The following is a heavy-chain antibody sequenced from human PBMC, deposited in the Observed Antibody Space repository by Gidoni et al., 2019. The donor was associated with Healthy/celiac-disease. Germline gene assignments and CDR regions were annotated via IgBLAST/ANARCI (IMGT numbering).Heavy chain of an antibody. J-gene: IGHJ6*02. CDR2: ISAYNGNT. D-gene: IGHD3-3*01. V-gene: IGHV1-18*04. Sequence: QVQLVQSGAEVKKPGASVKVSCKASGYTFTSYGISWVRQAPGQGLEWMGWISAYNGNTNYAQKLQGRVTMTTDTSTSTAYMELRSLRSDDTAVYYCARDITIFGVVNLYYYYGMDVWGQGTTVTVSS. CDR3: ARDITIFGVVNLYYYYGMDV. CDR1: GYTFTSYG.